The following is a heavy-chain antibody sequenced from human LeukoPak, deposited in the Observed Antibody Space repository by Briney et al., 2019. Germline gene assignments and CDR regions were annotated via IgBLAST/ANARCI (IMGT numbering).Heavy chain of an antibody. J-gene: IGHJ4*02. Sequence: GGSLRLSCAASGVTLSPYGMHWVRQAPGKGLEWVSAISGSGGSTYYADSVKGRFTISRDNSKNTLYLQMNSLRAEDTAVYYCAKDYTHYYDSSGYSGPSGYWGQGTLVTVSS. CDR2: ISGSGGST. D-gene: IGHD3-22*01. CDR1: GVTLSPYG. V-gene: IGHV3-23*01. CDR3: AKDYTHYYDSSGYSGPSGY.